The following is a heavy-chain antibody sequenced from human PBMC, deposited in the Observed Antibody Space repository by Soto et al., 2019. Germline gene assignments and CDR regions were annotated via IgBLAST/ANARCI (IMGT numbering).Heavy chain of an antibody. Sequence: QVQLVQSGAEVKKPGASVKVSCKASGYTFTSYDINWVRQATGQGLEWMGWMNPNSGNTGYAQKLQGRVTMTRNTSISTAYMELSSLRSEDTAVYYCARVVDCSGGRCFDPGPWCQGTLVTVSS. CDR2: MNPNSGNT. CDR1: GYTFTSYD. CDR3: ARVVDCSGGRCFDPGP. V-gene: IGHV1-8*01. D-gene: IGHD2-15*01. J-gene: IGHJ5*02.